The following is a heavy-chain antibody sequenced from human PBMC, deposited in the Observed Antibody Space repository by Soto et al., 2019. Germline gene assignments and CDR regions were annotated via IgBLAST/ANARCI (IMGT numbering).Heavy chain of an antibody. J-gene: IGHJ4*02. CDR3: AKDRDVVVVAATLDY. V-gene: IGHV3-23*01. Sequence: GGSLRLSCAASGFTFSSYAMSWVRQAPGKGLEWVSAISGSGGSTYYADSVKGRFTISRDNSKNTLYLQMNSLRAEDTAVYYCAKDRDVVVVAATLDYWGQGTLVTVSS. CDR2: ISGSGGST. D-gene: IGHD2-15*01. CDR1: GFTFSSYA.